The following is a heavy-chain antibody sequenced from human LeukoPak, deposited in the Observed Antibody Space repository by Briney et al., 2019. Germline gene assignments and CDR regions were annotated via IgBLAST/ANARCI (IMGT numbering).Heavy chain of an antibody. CDR2: ISSNGGST. D-gene: IGHD2-21*01. V-gene: IGHV3-64*01. Sequence: GRSLRLSCAASGFTFSSYAMHWVRQAPGKGLEYVSAISSNGGSTYYANSVKGRFTISRDNSKNTLYLQMGSLRAEDMAVYYCARSNAIHYYYYYMDVWGKGTTVTISS. J-gene: IGHJ6*03. CDR3: ARSNAIHYYYYYMDV. CDR1: GFTFSSYA.